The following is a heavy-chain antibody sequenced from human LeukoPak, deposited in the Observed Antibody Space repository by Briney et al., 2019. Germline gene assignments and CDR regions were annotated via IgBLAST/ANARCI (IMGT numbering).Heavy chain of an antibody. J-gene: IGHJ4*02. D-gene: IGHD6-19*01. CDR3: ARTSSSGLVGGFYFDY. CDR1: GYFISSGYY. CDR2: IHHSGST. Sequence: PSETLSLTCTVSGYFISSGYYWGWIRQPPGKGLQWIGSIHHSGSTSYNPSLKSRVTISVDTSENQFSLNLTSVTAADTAVYYCARTSSSGLVGGFYFDYWGQGTLVTVSS. V-gene: IGHV4-38-2*02.